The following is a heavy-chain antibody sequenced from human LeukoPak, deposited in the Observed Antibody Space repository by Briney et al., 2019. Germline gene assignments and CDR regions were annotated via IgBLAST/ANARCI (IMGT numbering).Heavy chain of an antibody. CDR3: ARDGRLEGCGGDCYPDY. V-gene: IGHV4-61*02. J-gene: IGHJ4*02. Sequence: SETLSLTCTVSGGSISSGSYYSSWIRQPAGKGLEWIGRIYTSGSTNYNPSLESRVTISVDTSRNQFSLKLSSVTAADTAVYYCARDGRLEGCGGDCYPDYWGQGTLVTVSS. D-gene: IGHD2-21*01. CDR2: IYTSGST. CDR1: GGSISSGSYY.